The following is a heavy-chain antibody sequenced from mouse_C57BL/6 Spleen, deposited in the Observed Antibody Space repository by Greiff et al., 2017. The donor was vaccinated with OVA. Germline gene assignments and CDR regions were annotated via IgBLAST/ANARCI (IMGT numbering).Heavy chain of an antibody. Sequence: QVQLQQPGAELVKPGASVKLSCKASGYTFTSYWMHWVKQRPGQGLEWIGMIHPNSGSTNYNEKFKSKATLTVDKSSSTAYMQLSSLTSEDSAVYYCARSGIYDYAMDYWGQGTSVTVSS. V-gene: IGHV1-64*01. CDR1: GYTFTSYW. D-gene: IGHD1-1*01. CDR3: ARSGIYDYAMDY. J-gene: IGHJ4*01. CDR2: IHPNSGST.